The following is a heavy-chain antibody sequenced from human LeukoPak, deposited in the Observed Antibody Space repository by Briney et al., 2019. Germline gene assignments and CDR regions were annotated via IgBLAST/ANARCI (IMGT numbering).Heavy chain of an antibody. J-gene: IGHJ4*02. CDR2: IYYSGST. CDR1: GGSFSGSY. V-gene: IGHV4-59*01. D-gene: IGHD5-12*01. Sequence: ASETLSLTCAVYGGSFSGSYWSWIRQPPGKGLEWIGYIYYSGSTNYNPSLKSRVTISVDTSKNQFSLKLSSVTAADTAVYYCARGYSGYDLNDYWGQGTLVTVSS. CDR3: ARGYSGYDLNDY.